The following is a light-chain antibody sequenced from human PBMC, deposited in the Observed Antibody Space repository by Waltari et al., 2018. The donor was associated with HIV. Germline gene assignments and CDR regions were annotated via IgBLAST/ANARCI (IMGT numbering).Light chain of an antibody. J-gene: IGLJ1*01. V-gene: IGLV2-11*01. CDR1: SSDVGGYNY. CDR2: DVS. CDR3: CSYAGLKV. Sequence: QSALTQPRSVSGSPGQSVTISCTGTSSDVGGYNYVSWYQQHPGKAPKLLIYDVSKRPSGVPDRFSGSKSGNTASLTISGLQAEDEADYYCCSYAGLKVFGTGTKVTVL.